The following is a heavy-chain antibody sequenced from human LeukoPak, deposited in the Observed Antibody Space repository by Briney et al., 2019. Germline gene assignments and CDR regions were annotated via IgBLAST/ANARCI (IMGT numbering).Heavy chain of an antibody. V-gene: IGHV3-30-3*01. J-gene: IGHJ6*02. CDR2: ISYDGSNK. Sequence: GRSLRLSCAASGFTFSSYAMHWVRQAPGKGLEWVAVISYDGSNKYYADSVKGRFTISRDNSKNTLYLQMNSLRAEDTAVYYCARDDDGLGCMDVWGQGTMVTVSS. CDR1: GFTFSSYA. D-gene: IGHD6-19*01. CDR3: ARDDDGLGCMDV.